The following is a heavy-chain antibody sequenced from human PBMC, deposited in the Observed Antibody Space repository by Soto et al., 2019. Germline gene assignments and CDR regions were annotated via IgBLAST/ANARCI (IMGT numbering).Heavy chain of an antibody. CDR1: GYTFTGYY. D-gene: IGHD4-17*01. V-gene: IGHV1-2*02. CDR3: ARARGSTVVRHGYYFDY. CDR2: INPNSGGT. J-gene: IGHJ4*02. Sequence: ASVKVSCKASGYTFTGYYMHWVRQAPGQGLEWMGWINPNSGGTKYAQKFQGRVTMTRDTSISTAYRELSRQRSDDTAVCYCARARGSTVVRHGYYFDYWGQGTLVTVS.